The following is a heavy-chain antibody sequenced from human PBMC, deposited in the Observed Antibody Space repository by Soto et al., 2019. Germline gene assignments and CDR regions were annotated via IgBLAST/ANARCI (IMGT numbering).Heavy chain of an antibody. V-gene: IGHV3-23*01. Sequence: EVQLLESGGGLVQPGGSLRLSCEVSGFTLTSYGMNWVRQAPDKGLEWVSTIGRGGDTFYADSVRGRFTISRDNSKKTLVLQMKSRIAEDTASYYCAKDGRTAGMHYLCMDIWGQGTTVTASS. CDR1: GFTLTSYG. CDR3: AKDGRTAGMHYLCMDI. D-gene: IGHD1-1*01. J-gene: IGHJ6*02. CDR2: IGRGGDT.